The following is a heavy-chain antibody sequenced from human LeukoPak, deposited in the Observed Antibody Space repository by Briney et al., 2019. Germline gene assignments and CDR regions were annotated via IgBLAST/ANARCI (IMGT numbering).Heavy chain of an antibody. CDR2: INDSGRT. D-gene: IGHD6-13*01. Sequence: PSEXLSLTCAVYGGSLSGYYWSWLRQPPGKGLEWIGEINDSGRTNYNPSLTSRGTISLDTSKNQFSLKLSSVTAADTAVYYCARGIAAPFHWGQGTLVTVSS. CDR3: ARGIAAPFH. CDR1: GGSLSGYY. V-gene: IGHV4-34*01. J-gene: IGHJ4*02.